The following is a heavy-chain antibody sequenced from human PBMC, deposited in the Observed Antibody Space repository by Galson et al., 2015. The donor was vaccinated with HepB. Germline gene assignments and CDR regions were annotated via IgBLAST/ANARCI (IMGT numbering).Heavy chain of an antibody. CDR1: GFTFDDYA. CDR2: ISWNSGSI. D-gene: IGHD3-10*01. V-gene: IGHV3-9*01. Sequence: SLRLSCAASGFTFDDYAMHWVRQAPGKGLEWVSGISWNSGSIGYADSVKGRFTISRDNAKNSLYLQMNSLRAEDTALYYCAKDMRFFSEGYFDYWGQGTLVTVSS. CDR3: AKDMRFFSEGYFDY. J-gene: IGHJ4*02.